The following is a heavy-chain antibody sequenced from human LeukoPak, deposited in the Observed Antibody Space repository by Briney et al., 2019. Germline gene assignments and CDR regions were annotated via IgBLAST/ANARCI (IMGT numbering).Heavy chain of an antibody. D-gene: IGHD3-10*02. CDR3: ARELHYYVAMDV. CDR1: GFTFSSSG. V-gene: IGHV3-NL1*01. Sequence: GGSLRLSCAASGFTFSSSGMHWVRQAPGKGLEWVSSIGSDNKPHYSESVKGRFAISRDNSKSMLFLQLNSLRAEDTALYYCARELHYYVAMDVWGQGTTVTVSS. CDR2: IGSDNKP. J-gene: IGHJ6*02.